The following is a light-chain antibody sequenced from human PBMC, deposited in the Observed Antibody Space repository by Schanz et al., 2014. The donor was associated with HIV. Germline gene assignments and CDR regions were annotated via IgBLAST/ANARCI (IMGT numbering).Light chain of an antibody. Sequence: EIVMTQSPATLYVSPGEGATLSCRASQSISNNLAWYQQKPGQAPTLLIYDTSARATGLSARFRGSGSGTEFTVTISSLRSEDFAVYYCQQYAFWPITFGQGTRLEI. CDR3: QQYAFWPIT. J-gene: IGKJ5*01. V-gene: IGKV3-15*01. CDR1: QSISNN. CDR2: DTS.